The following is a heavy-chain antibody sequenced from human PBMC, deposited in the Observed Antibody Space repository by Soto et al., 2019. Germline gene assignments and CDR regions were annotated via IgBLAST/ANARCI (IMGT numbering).Heavy chain of an antibody. D-gene: IGHD6-19*01. Sequence: PGGSLRLSCAASGFTFSSYGMHWVRQAPGKGLEWVAVIWYDGSNKYYADSAKGRFTISRDNSKNTLYLQMNSLRAEDTAVYYCARDSPYSSGWYGDAFDIWGQGTMVTVSS. CDR2: IWYDGSNK. J-gene: IGHJ3*02. CDR1: GFTFSSYG. CDR3: ARDSPYSSGWYGDAFDI. V-gene: IGHV3-33*01.